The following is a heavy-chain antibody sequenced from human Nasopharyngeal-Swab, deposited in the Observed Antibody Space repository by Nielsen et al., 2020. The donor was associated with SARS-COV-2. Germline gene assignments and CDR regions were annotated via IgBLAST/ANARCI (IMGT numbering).Heavy chain of an antibody. J-gene: IGHJ2*01. CDR1: GGSFSGYY. CDR2: INHSGST. CDR3: ARERGVVAVPGWYFDL. D-gene: IGHD2-15*01. Sequence: SETLSLTCAVYGGSFSGYYWSWIRQPPGKGLEWIGEINHSGSTNYNPSLKSRVTISVDTSKNQFSLKLSSVTAADTAVYYCARERGVVAVPGWYFDLWGRGTLVTVSS. V-gene: IGHV4-34*01.